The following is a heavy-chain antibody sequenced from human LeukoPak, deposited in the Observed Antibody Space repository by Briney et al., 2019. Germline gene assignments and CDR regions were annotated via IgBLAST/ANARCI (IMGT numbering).Heavy chain of an antibody. Sequence: HPGGSLRLSCAAAGFTFDDYAMHWVRQAPGKGLEWVSGISWNSGSIGYADSVKGRFTISRDNAKNSLYLQMNSLRAEDTALYYRAKDKGDRTMVRGACFDYWGQGTLVTVSS. CDR3: AKDKGDRTMVRGACFDY. J-gene: IGHJ4*02. V-gene: IGHV3-9*01. D-gene: IGHD3-10*01. CDR2: ISWNSGSI. CDR1: GFTFDDYA.